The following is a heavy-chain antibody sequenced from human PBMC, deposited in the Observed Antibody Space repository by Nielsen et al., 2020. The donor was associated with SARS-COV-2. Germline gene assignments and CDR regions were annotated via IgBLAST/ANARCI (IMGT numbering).Heavy chain of an antibody. CDR2: IKQDGSEK. J-gene: IGHJ3*02. V-gene: IGHV3-7*05. Sequence: GESLKISCAASGFTFSSYWMSWVRQAPGKGLEWVANIKQDGSEKYYVDSVKGRFTISRDNAKNSLYLQMNSLRAEDTAVYYCASSGWYGEKAFDIWGQGTMVTVSS. CDR3: ASSGWYGEKAFDI. D-gene: IGHD6-19*01. CDR1: GFTFSSYW.